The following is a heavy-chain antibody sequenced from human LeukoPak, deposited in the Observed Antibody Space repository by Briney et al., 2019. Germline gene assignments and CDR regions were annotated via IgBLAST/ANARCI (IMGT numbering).Heavy chain of an antibody. V-gene: IGHV4-59*01. CDR2: VYYTGST. D-gene: IGHD5-24*01. Sequence: PSETLSLTCPVSGGSISNYYYWTWIRQPPGKGLEWLGYVYYTGSTNCNPSLTSRVPMSLDTARNQFSLKQTSLTAADTAVYYCARGAMATTPFFDYWGQGTLVTVSS. CDR3: ARGAMATTPFFDY. J-gene: IGHJ4*02. CDR1: GGSISNYY.